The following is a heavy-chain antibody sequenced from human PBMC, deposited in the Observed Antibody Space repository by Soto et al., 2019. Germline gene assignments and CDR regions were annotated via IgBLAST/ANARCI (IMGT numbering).Heavy chain of an antibody. J-gene: IGHJ6*02. CDR1: GFTFSSYA. Sequence: QVQLVESGGGVVQPGRSLRLSCAASGFTFSSYAMHWVRQAPGKGLEWVAVISYDGSNKYYADSVKGRFTISRDNSKNTLYLQVNSLRAEDTAVYYCARGGNSYGLDYYGMDVWGQGTTVTVSS. CDR3: ARGGNSYGLDYYGMDV. D-gene: IGHD5-18*01. CDR2: ISYDGSNK. V-gene: IGHV3-30-3*01.